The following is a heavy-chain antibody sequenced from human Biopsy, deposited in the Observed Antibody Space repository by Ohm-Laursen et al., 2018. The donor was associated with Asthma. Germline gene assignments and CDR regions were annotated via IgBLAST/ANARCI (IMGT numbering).Heavy chain of an antibody. V-gene: IGHV2-5*02. Sequence: TQTLPLTCSFYGFSLRTTGVGVGWIRQSPGKALEGLALIYWDDYNRCRPSVKRRLTITKDPSKNQEGLTMTKRDPVDSGTYYWARRQDAGVDDHSPSWFDPWGQGTLVTVSS. J-gene: IGHJ5*02. D-gene: IGHD3-10*01. CDR2: IYWDDYN. CDR3: ARRQDAGVDDHSPSWFDP. CDR1: GFSLRTTGVG.